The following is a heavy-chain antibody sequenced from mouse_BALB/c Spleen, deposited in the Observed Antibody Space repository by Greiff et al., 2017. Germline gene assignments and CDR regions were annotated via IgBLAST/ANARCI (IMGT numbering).Heavy chain of an antibody. J-gene: IGHJ2*01. Sequence: EVKLQESGGGLVKPGGSLKLSCAASGFTFSDYYMYWVRQTPEKRLEWVATISDGGSYTYYPDSVKGRFTISRDNAKNNLYLQMSSLKSEDTAMYYCARDNWDYWGQGTTLTVSS. D-gene: IGHD4-1*01. CDR2: ISDGGSYT. CDR1: GFTFSDYY. CDR3: ARDNWDY. V-gene: IGHV5-4*02.